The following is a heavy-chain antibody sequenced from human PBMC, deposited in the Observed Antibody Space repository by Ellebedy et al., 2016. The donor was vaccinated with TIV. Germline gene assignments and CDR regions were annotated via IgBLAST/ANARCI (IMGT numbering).Heavy chain of an antibody. CDR1: GYTFTNFD. CDR2: MNPKSGDT. Sequence: ASVKVSCKASGYTFTNFDINWVRQASGQGLEWMGSMNPKSGDTVYSQKLQGRVIMTKNTPMNTAFMVLTSLRSEDTAVYYCSRGGTKGEDKWFDPWGQGTLVIVSS. CDR3: SRGGTKGEDKWFDP. J-gene: IGHJ5*02. V-gene: IGHV1-8*01. D-gene: IGHD3-10*01.